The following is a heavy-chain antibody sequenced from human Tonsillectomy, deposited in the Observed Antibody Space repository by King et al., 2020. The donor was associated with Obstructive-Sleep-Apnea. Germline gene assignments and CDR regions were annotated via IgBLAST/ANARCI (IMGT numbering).Heavy chain of an antibody. CDR2: ISGSADIT. Sequence: DVQLVESGGGLVQPGGSLRLSCAASGFTFSSFVMNWVRQAPGKGLEWVSGISGSADITYYADSVKGRFTISRDNSKNTLYLQMNSLRAEDTALYYCARSYDFWSGPHDWGQGTLVTVSS. J-gene: IGHJ1*01. CDR1: GFTFSSFV. V-gene: IGHV3-23*04. CDR3: ARSYDFWSGPHD. D-gene: IGHD3-3*01.